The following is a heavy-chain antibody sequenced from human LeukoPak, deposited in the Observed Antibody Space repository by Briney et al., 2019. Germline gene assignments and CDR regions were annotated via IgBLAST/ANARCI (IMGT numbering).Heavy chain of an antibody. CDR1: GFTFSSYW. Sequence: GGSLRLSCAASGFTFSSYWMSWVRQAPGKGLEWVANIKQDGSEKYYVDSVKGRFTISRDNAKNSLYPQMNSLRVEDTAVYYCARDGTPNYRSGWVYMDVWGKGTTVTVSS. CDR3: ARDGTPNYRSGWVYMDV. V-gene: IGHV3-7*01. J-gene: IGHJ6*03. CDR2: IKQDGSEK. D-gene: IGHD6-25*01.